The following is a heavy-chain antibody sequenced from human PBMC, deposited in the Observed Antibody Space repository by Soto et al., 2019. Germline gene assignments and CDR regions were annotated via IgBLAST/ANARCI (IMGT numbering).Heavy chain of an antibody. CDR1: GYAFTSYG. D-gene: IGHD2-2*01. J-gene: IGHJ5*02. Sequence: GASVKVSCKASGYAFTSYGISWVRQAPGQGLEWMGRISAIIGKANYAQKFQGRVTITADKSTSTAYMELSSLRSEDTAVYYCARDTGCSSTSCYADNWFDPWGQGTLVTVSS. V-gene: IGHV1-69*04. CDR2: ISAIIGKA. CDR3: ARDTGCSSTSCYADNWFDP.